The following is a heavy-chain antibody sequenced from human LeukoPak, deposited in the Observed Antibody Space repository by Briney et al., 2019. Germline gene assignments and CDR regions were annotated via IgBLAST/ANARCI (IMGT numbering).Heavy chain of an antibody. Sequence: SETLSLTCAVYGGSFSGYYWSWIRQPPRKGLEWIGEINHSGSTNYNPSLKSRVTISVDTSKNQFSLKLSSVTAADTAVYYCARAVSGRKIDYWGQGTLVTVSS. V-gene: IGHV4-34*01. D-gene: IGHD1-26*01. J-gene: IGHJ4*02. CDR1: GGSFSGYY. CDR3: ARAVSGRKIDY. CDR2: INHSGST.